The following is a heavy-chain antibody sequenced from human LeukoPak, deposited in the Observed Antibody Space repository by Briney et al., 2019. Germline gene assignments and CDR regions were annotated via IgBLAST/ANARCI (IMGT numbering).Heavy chain of an antibody. CDR1: GYIFTNYA. CDR2: ITTNTGNP. CDR3: ARSNNDGDYLGVGFDY. D-gene: IGHD3-16*01. V-gene: IGHV7-4-1*04. J-gene: IGHJ4*02. Sequence: GASVKVSCKASGYIFTNYAINWMRQAPGQGLEWMGWITTNTGNPTYARGFTGRFVFSSDTSVRMAYLQISSLKAEDTAVYYCARSNNDGDYLGVGFDYWGQGTLVTVSS.